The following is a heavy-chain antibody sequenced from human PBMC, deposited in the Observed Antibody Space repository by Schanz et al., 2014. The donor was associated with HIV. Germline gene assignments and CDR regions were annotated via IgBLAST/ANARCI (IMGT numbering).Heavy chain of an antibody. CDR2: LSGSGGRT. J-gene: IGHJ5*01. CDR3: ARGGGQFDYYESSGFGNWFDS. D-gene: IGHD3-22*01. Sequence: EVQLLESGGGLVQPGGSLRLSCAASGFTFSSYAMSWVRQAPGKGLEWVSTLSGSGGRTDYADSVKGRFTISRDSSKNTLYLQMNSLRAEDTAEYYCARGGGQFDYYESSGFGNWFDSWGQGTQVSVPS. V-gene: IGHV3-23*01. CDR1: GFTFSSYA.